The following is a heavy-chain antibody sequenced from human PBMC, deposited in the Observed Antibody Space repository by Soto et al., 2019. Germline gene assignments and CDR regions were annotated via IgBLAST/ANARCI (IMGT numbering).Heavy chain of an antibody. D-gene: IGHD6-6*01. V-gene: IGHV4-4*02. J-gene: IGHJ5*02. CDR2: SYHRGST. CDR3: VRVRKQVVRNNCSDP. CDR1: GGSISSSNW. Sequence: QVQLQESGPGLVKPSETLSLTCAVSGGSISSSNWWRWVRRPPGRGREGIGESYHRGSTTYNPSLHVRVAIAVDTSRNLFSLVLSSVAASDTAVYDGVRVRKQVVRNNCSDPRGQGTLVTVSP.